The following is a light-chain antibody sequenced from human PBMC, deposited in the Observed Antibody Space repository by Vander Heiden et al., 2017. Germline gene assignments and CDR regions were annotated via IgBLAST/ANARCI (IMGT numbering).Light chain of an antibody. Sequence: DIQMTQTPSTLSASVGDRVNITCRASESNSNWLAWYHQKSGKAPQLLIYKASSLVSGVPSRFSGSGSGTEFTLIISSLQPDDLATYYCQQYSSHSPYTFGQGTKLEIK. J-gene: IGKJ2*01. CDR3: QQYSSHSPYT. CDR1: ESNSNW. V-gene: IGKV1-5*03. CDR2: KAS.